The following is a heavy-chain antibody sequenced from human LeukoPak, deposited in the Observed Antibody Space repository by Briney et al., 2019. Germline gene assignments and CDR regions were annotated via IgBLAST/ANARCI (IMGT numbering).Heavy chain of an antibody. CDR1: GFTFSSYG. Sequence: GGSLRLSCAASGFTFSSYGMHWVRQAPGKGLEWVAVIWYDGSNKYYADSVKGRFTISRDNSKNTLYLQMNSLRAEDTAVYYCARDTLFRDFDYWGQGTLVTVSS. D-gene: IGHD3-10*02. CDR3: ARDTLFRDFDY. CDR2: IWYDGSNK. V-gene: IGHV3-33*08. J-gene: IGHJ4*02.